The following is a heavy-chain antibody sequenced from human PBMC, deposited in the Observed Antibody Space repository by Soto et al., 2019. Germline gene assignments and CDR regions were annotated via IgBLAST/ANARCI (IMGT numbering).Heavy chain of an antibody. V-gene: IGHV3-30*18. Sequence: GGSLRLSCAASGFTFSSYGMHWVRQAPGKGLEWVAVISYDGSNKYYADSVKGRFTISRDNSKNTLYLQMNSLRAEDTAVYYCAKDEGYSSGWYHNYYYYGMDVWGQGTTVIVSS. CDR3: AKDEGYSSGWYHNYYYYGMDV. J-gene: IGHJ6*02. CDR1: GFTFSSYG. CDR2: ISYDGSNK. D-gene: IGHD6-19*01.